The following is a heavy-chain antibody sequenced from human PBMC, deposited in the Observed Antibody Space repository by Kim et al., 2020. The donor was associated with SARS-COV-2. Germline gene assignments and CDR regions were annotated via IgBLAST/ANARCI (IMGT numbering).Heavy chain of an antibody. CDR1: GGTFSSYA. CDR2: IIPIFGTA. J-gene: IGHJ6*02. V-gene: IGHV1-69*13. CDR3: AKGKRPYYYYYGMDV. D-gene: IGHD1-1*01. Sequence: SVKVSCKASGGTFSSYAISWVRQAPGQGLEWMGGIIPIFGTANYAQKFQGRVTITADESTSTAYMELSSLRSEDTAVYYCAKGKRPYYYYYGMDVWGQGTTVTVSS.